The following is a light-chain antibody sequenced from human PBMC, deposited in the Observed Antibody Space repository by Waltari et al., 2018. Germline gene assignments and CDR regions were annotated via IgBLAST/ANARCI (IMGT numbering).Light chain of an antibody. J-gene: IGKJ1*01. CDR2: SAS. V-gene: IGKV3-11*01. CDR1: QSVSYS. CDR3: QQRSSWPRT. Sequence: EIVLTQSPVTLSLSQGERATLYCRASQSVSYSLAWYQQKPGQTPRLLIYSASNRATGIPARFSGSGSGSDFTLTISSLEPEDFAVYYCQQRSSWPRTFGQGTKVEIK.